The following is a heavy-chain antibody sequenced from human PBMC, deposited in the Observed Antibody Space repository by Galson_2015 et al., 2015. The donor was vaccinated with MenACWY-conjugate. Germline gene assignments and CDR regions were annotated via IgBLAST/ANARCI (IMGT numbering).Heavy chain of an antibody. CDR2: ISTSGSRT. V-gene: IGHV3-23*01. D-gene: IGHD3-3*01. Sequence: SLRLSCAASGFTFSPFGMRWVRQAPGKGLEWVSAISTSGSRTYYADSVKGRLNISSDNSANTMYLQMNSLRAEDTAVYYCAKASFGVTIGEVFAFDSWGQGTMITVSS. J-gene: IGHJ3*01. CDR3: AKASFGVTIGEVFAFDS. CDR1: GFTFSPFG.